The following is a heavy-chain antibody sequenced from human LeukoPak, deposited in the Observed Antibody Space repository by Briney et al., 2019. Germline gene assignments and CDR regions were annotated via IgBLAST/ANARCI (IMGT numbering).Heavy chain of an antibody. Sequence: GGSLRLSCAASGFTVSSNYMSWVRQAPGKGLEWVSVIYSGGSTYYADSVKGRFTISRDNSKNTLYLQMNSLRAEDTAVYYCARDSGSYNEGWYAFDIWGQGTMVTVSS. CDR2: IYSGGST. V-gene: IGHV3-53*01. J-gene: IGHJ3*02. D-gene: IGHD1-26*01. CDR1: GFTVSSNY. CDR3: ARDSGSYNEGWYAFDI.